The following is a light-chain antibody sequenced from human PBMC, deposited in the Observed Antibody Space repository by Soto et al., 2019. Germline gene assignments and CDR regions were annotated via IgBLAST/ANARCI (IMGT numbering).Light chain of an antibody. V-gene: IGKV3-15*01. CDR1: QSVGNN. J-gene: IGKJ4*01. Sequence: EIVVTQSPATLSVSPGERATLSCRASQSVGNNFAWYQQKPGQAPRLLILATSTRATGVPARFSGSGSGTEFTLTISSLQSEDFAVYYCQQYGDCPLTFGGGAKVEIE. CDR3: QQYGDCPLT. CDR2: ATS.